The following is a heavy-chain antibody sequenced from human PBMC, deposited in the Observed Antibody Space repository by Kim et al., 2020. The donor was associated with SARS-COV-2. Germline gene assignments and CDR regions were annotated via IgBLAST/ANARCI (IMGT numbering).Heavy chain of an antibody. J-gene: IGHJ4*02. D-gene: IGHD2-15*01. V-gene: IGHV3-30*18. CDR3: AKDLGGNSGY. CDR1: GFTLSSYG. CDR2: ISYDGSNK. Sequence: GGSLRLSCAASGFTLSSYGMHWVRQAPGKGLEWVAVISYDGSNKYYADSVKGRFTISRDNSKNTLYLQMNSLRAEDTAVYYCAKDLGGNSGYWGQGTLVTVSS.